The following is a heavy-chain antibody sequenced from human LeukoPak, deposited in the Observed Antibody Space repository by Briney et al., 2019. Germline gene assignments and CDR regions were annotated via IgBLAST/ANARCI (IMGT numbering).Heavy chain of an antibody. CDR1: GYTFTSYG. Sequence: ASVKVSCKASGYTFTSYGISWVRQAPGQGLEWMGWISAYNGNTNYAQKFQGRVTITRDTSISTAYMELSSLRSEDTAVYYCARRKGYCTNGVCYIWFDPWGQGTLVTVSS. CDR3: ARRKGYCTNGVCYIWFDP. J-gene: IGHJ5*02. CDR2: ISAYNGNT. D-gene: IGHD2-8*01. V-gene: IGHV1-18*01.